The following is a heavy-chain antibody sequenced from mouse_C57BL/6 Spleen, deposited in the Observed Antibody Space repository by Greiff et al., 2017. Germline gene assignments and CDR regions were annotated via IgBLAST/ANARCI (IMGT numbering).Heavy chain of an antibody. Sequence: EVQLVESGGGLVQPKGSLKLSCAASGFSFNTYAMNWVRQAPGKGLEWVARIRSQSNNYATYYADSVKDRFTISRDDSESMLYLQMNNLKTEDTAMYYCVRHGWLLRNYAMDYWGQGTSVTVSS. J-gene: IGHJ4*01. CDR2: IRSQSNNYAT. CDR1: GFSFNTYA. CDR3: VRHGWLLRNYAMDY. V-gene: IGHV10-1*01. D-gene: IGHD2-3*01.